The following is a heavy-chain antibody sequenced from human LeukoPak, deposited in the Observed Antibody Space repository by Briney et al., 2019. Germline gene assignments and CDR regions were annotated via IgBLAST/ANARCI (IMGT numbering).Heavy chain of an antibody. J-gene: IGHJ4*02. Sequence: GGSLRFSCAASRFTFRNYGMHWVRQAPGKGLEWVAVIWYDGSNKYYADSVKGRFTISRDNSKNTLYLQMNSLRAEDTAMYYCARDREGWTDRGYFDFWGRGTVVTVAS. V-gene: IGHV3-33*01. CDR3: ARDREGWTDRGYFDF. D-gene: IGHD1-1*01. CDR1: RFTFRNYG. CDR2: IWYDGSNK.